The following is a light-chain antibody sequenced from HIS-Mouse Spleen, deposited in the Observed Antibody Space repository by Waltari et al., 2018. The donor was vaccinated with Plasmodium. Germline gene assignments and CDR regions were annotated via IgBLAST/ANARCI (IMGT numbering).Light chain of an antibody. CDR1: QSVSSY. Sequence: EIVLTQSLATMSLSPGERATLSCRSSQSVSSYLAWYQQQPGQAPRLLIYDSSNSATGIPARFSGSGSGTDFTLTISSLEPEDFAVYYCQQRSNWPRVLTFGGGTKVEIK. J-gene: IGKJ4*01. CDR2: DSS. CDR3: QQRSNWPRVLT. V-gene: IGKV3-11*01.